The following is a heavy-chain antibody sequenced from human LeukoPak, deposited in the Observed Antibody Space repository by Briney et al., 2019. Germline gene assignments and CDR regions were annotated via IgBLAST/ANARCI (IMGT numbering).Heavy chain of an antibody. Sequence: PSQTLSLTCTVSGGSISSGSYYWSWIRQPAGKGLEWIGRIYASGSTNYNPSLKSRVTISVDTSKNRFSLKLSSVTAADTAVYYCARGETYYDYVWGSPTYYFDYWGQGTLVTVSS. J-gene: IGHJ4*02. V-gene: IGHV4-61*02. D-gene: IGHD3-16*01. CDR2: IYASGST. CDR3: ARGETYYDYVWGSPTYYFDY. CDR1: GGSISSGSYY.